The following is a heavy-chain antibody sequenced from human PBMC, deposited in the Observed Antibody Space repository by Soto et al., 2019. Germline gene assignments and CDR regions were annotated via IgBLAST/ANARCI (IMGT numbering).Heavy chain of an antibody. V-gene: IGHV3-74*01. J-gene: IGHJ5*02. CDR1: GFTFSTSW. CDR2: INTDGSST. D-gene: IGHD6-25*01. CDR3: ARGYSSGWHNWFDP. Sequence: PGGSLRLSCAASGFTFSTSWMHWVRQAPGEGLVWVSLINTDGSSTTYADSVKGRFTISRDNAKNALYLQMNSLRAEDTAVYYCARGYSSGWHNWFDPWGQGTLVTVSS.